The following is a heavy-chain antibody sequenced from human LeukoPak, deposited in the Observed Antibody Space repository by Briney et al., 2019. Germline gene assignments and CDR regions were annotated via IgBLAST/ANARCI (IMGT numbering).Heavy chain of an antibody. CDR1: GGTFSSYA. Sequence: ASVKVSCKASGGTFSSYAISWVGQAPGQGLEWMGGIIPIFGTANYAQKFQGRVTITTDESTSTAYMELSSLRSEDTAVYYCASRRSSSWKLGSSYYYYMDVWGKGTTVTVSS. CDR3: ASRRSSSWKLGSSYYYYMDV. CDR2: IIPIFGTA. J-gene: IGHJ6*03. V-gene: IGHV1-69*05. D-gene: IGHD6-13*01.